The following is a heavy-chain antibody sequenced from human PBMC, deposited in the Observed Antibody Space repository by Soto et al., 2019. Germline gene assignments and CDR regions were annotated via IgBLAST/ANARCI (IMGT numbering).Heavy chain of an antibody. Sequence: GGSLRLSCAASGFTFSSYGMHWVRQAPGKGLEWVAVIWYDGSNKYYADSVKGRFTISRDNSKNTLYLQMNSLRAEDTAVYYCARARRTGITIFGVVILPKYGMDVWGQGTTGTSP. V-gene: IGHV3-33*01. CDR2: IWYDGSNK. J-gene: IGHJ6*02. CDR1: GFTFSSYG. D-gene: IGHD3-3*01. CDR3: ARARRTGITIFGVVILPKYGMDV.